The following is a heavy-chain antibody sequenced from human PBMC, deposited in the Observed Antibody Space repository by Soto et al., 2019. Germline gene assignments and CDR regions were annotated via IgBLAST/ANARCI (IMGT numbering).Heavy chain of an antibody. CDR3: ASAWDSFTGTAFDY. J-gene: IGHJ4*02. Sequence: GGSLRLSCAASGFTFSSYWMSWVRQAPGKGLEWVANIKQDGSEKYYVDSVKGRFTISRDNAKNSLYLQMNSLRAEDTAVYYCASAWDSFTGTAFDYWSQGTLVTVSS. CDR2: IKQDGSEK. V-gene: IGHV3-7*01. CDR1: GFTFSSYW. D-gene: IGHD1-7*01.